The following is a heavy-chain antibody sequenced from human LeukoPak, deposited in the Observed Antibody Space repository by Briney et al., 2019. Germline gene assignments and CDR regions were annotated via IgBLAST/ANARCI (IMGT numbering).Heavy chain of an antibody. J-gene: IGHJ5*02. D-gene: IGHD3-3*01. V-gene: IGHV3-11*01. CDR1: GFTFSDYY. CDR3: GGDFGYSSGWVDP. CDR2: ISSSGSTI. Sequence: GGSLRLSCAASGFTFSDYYISWIRQAPGKGLEWVSYISSSGSTIYYADSVKGRFTISKDNAKNSLYLQMNSLRAEDTAVYYCGGDFGYSSGWVDPWGQGTLVTVSS.